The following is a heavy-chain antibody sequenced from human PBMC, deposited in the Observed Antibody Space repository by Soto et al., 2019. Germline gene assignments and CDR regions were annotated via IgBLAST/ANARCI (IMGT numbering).Heavy chain of an antibody. D-gene: IGHD3-10*01. CDR2: IIPILGIA. CDR3: ARGMGWFGELRAGLAFDL. J-gene: IGHJ3*01. V-gene: IGHV1-69*02. CDR1: GGTFSSYT. Sequence: QVQLVQSGAEVKKPGSSVKVSCKASGGTFSSYTISWVRQAPGQGLEWMGRIIPILGIANYAQKFQGRVTITADKAPSSAQMELSSLRSEETAVYYCARGMGWFGELRAGLAFDLWGQGTMVTVSS.